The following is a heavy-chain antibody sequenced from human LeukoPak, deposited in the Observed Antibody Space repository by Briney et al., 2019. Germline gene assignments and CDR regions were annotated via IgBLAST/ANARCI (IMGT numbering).Heavy chain of an antibody. CDR3: GRDRRAPYYGFRSGYIDHYYMDV. CDR2: IKQDGSDK. D-gene: IGHD3-3*01. CDR1: EFTFNNYW. V-gene: IGHV3-7*01. Sequence: GGSLRLSCEASEFTFNNYWMNWVRQAPGKGLEWVANIKQDGSDKYYVDYVKGRFTISRDNAKNSLYLQMNSLRAEDTAVYYCGRDRRAPYYGFRSGYIDHYYMDVWGKGTTVTVSS. J-gene: IGHJ6*03.